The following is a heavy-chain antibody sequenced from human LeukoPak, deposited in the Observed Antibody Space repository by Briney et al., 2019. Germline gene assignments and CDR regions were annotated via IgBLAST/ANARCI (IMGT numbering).Heavy chain of an antibody. D-gene: IGHD6-13*01. CDR2: INHSGST. V-gene: IGHV4-34*01. CDR3: XXXXPXYXXSWVVFDY. Sequence: SETLSLTCAVYGGSFSGYYWSWIRQPPGKGLEWIGEINHSGSTNYNPSLKSRVTISVDTSKNQFSLKLSSVTAADTAVYYCXXXXPXYXXSWVVFDYWGQGTLVTVSS. J-gene: IGHJ4*02. CDR1: GGSFSGYY.